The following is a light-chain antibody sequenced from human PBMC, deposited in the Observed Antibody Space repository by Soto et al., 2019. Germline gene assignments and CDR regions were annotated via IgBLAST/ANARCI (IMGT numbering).Light chain of an antibody. V-gene: IGKV1-5*03. Sequence: DSQRTQSPSTLSASVGDRVTITCRASQSISSWLAWYQQKPGKAPKLLIYKASSLESGVPSRFSGSGSGTEFTLTIRSLQPDDFATYYCQQYNSYLMYTFGQGTKLEIK. CDR2: KAS. J-gene: IGKJ2*01. CDR3: QQYNSYLMYT. CDR1: QSISSW.